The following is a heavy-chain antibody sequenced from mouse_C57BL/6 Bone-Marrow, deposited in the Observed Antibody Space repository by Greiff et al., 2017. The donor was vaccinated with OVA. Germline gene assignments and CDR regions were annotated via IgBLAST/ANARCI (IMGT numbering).Heavy chain of an antibody. Sequence: VHLVESGPGLVQPSQSLSITCTVSGFSLTSYGVHWVRQSPGKGLEWLGVIWSGGSTDYNAAFISRLSISKDNSKSQVFFKMNSLQADDTAIYYCARTLYYGSSSYARDYWGQGTSVTVSS. CDR3: ARTLYYGSSSYARDY. V-gene: IGHV2-2*01. D-gene: IGHD1-1*01. J-gene: IGHJ4*01. CDR2: IWSGGST. CDR1: GFSLTSYG.